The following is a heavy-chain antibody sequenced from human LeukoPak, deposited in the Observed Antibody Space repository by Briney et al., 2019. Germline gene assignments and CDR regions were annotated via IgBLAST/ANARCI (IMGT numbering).Heavy chain of an antibody. CDR1: GFTFSSYG. CDR3: AKEQTPTRSSSWWTNDAFDI. CDR2: ISYDGSNK. J-gene: IGHJ3*02. V-gene: IGHV3-30*18. D-gene: IGHD6-13*01. Sequence: PGRSLRLSRAASGFTFSSYGMHWVRQAPGKGLEWVAVISYDGSNKYYADSVKGRFTISRDNSKNTLYLQMNSLRAEDTAVYYCAKEQTPTRSSSWWTNDAFDIWGQGTMVTVSS.